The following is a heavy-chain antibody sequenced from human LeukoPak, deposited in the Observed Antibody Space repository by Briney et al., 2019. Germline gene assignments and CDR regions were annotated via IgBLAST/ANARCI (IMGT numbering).Heavy chain of an antibody. CDR2: ISSSSSYI. Sequence: PGGSLRLSCAASGFTFSSYSMNWVRQAPGKGLEWVSYISSSSSYIYYADSVKGRFTISRDNAKNSLYLQMNSLRAEDTAVYYCARAFSRDGSIGDDAFDIWGQGTMVTVSS. V-gene: IGHV3-21*05. CDR3: ARAFSRDGSIGDDAFDI. CDR1: GFTFSSYS. J-gene: IGHJ3*02. D-gene: IGHD5-24*01.